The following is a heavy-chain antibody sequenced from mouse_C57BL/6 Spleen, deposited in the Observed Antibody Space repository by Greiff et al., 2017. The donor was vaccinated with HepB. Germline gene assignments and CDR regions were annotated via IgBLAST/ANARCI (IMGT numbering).Heavy chain of an antibody. D-gene: IGHD3-3*01. CDR2: ISDGGSYT. CDR3: ARDEGTGKDY. J-gene: IGHJ2*01. CDR1: GFTFSSYA. V-gene: IGHV5-4*01. Sequence: EVQLVESGGGLVKPGGSLKLSCAASGFTFSSYAMSWVRQTPEKRLEWVATISDGGSYTYYPDNVKGRFTISRDNAKNNLYLQMSHLKSEDTAMYYCARDEGTGKDYWGQGTTLTVSS.